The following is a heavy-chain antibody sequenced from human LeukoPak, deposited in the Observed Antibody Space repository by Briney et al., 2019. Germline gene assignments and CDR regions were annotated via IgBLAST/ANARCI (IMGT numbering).Heavy chain of an antibody. D-gene: IGHD3-10*01. CDR1: GFTFSNYE. J-gene: IGHJ4*02. V-gene: IGHV3-48*03. CDR3: ARETYYGAGSYSDFALDY. CDR2: ISGSGTSI. Sequence: GGSLRLSCAASGFTFSNYEINWVRQAPGRGLEWISYISGSGTSIYHVNSVKGRFTISRDNAKNSVYLQMNSLRAEDTAVYYCARETYYGAGSYSDFALDYWGQGTLVTVSS.